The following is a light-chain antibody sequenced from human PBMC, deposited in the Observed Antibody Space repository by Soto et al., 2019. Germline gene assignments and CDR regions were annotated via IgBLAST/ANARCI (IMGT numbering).Light chain of an antibody. Sequence: DIQMTQSPSSLSASVGARVTITCRASQSVGRFLNWYQQKPGKAPTVLINVASTLRSGVPSRFSGSGSGTDFNLTINSLQPEDFATYFCQQSFTTPLTFGGGTKVESK. J-gene: IGKJ4*01. CDR3: QQSFTTPLT. CDR2: VAS. V-gene: IGKV1-39*01. CDR1: QSVGRF.